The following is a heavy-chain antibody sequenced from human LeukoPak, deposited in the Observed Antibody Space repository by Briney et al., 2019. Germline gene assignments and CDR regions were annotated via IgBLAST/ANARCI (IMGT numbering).Heavy chain of an antibody. D-gene: IGHD3-10*01. CDR3: VRGFSGVVRDY. Sequence: SETLSLTCTVSGGSISSSSYYWGWIRQPPGKGLEWIGSIYYSGSTYYNPSLKSRVTISVDTSKNQFSLKLSSVTAADTAVYYCVRGFSGVVRDYWGQGTLVTVSS. V-gene: IGHV4-39*01. J-gene: IGHJ4*02. CDR1: GGSISSSSYY. CDR2: IYYSGST.